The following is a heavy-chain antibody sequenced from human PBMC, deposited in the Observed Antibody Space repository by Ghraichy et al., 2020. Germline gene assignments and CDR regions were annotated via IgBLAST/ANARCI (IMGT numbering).Heavy chain of an antibody. Sequence: SETLSLTCAVSGYSISSGYYWGWIRQPPGKGLEWIGSIYHSGSTYYNPSLKSRVTISVDTSKNQFSLKLSSVTAADTAVYYCARDRGVGATYSVFDYWGQGTLVTVSS. CDR3: ARDRGVGATYSVFDY. CDR1: GYSISSGYY. CDR2: IYHSGST. D-gene: IGHD1-26*01. V-gene: IGHV4-38-2*02. J-gene: IGHJ4*02.